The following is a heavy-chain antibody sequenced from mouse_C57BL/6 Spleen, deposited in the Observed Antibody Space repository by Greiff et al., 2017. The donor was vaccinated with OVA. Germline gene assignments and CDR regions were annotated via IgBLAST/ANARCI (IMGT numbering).Heavy chain of an antibody. V-gene: IGHV1-52*01. CDR1: GYTFTSYW. CDR3: ARGGITTVGRDY. CDR2: IDPSDSET. J-gene: IGHJ2*01. Sequence: VQLQESGAELVRPGSSVKLSCKASGYTFTSYWMHWVKQRPIQGLEWIGNIDPSDSETHYNQKFKDKATLTLDKSSSTAYMQLSSLTSGDSAVYYCARGGITTVGRDYWGQGTTLTVSS. D-gene: IGHD1-1*01.